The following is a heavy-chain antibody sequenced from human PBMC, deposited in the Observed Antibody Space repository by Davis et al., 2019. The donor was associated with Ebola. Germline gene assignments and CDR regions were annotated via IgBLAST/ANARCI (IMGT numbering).Heavy chain of an antibody. D-gene: IGHD7-27*01. J-gene: IGHJ4*02. Sequence: PGGSLRLSCAASGFTFSSYSMNWVRQAPGKGLEWVSSISSSSTYIYYADSVKGRFTISRDNAKKSLYLEMNSLRAEDTAVYYCATDNWGPALWGQGTLLTVSS. CDR3: ATDNWGPAL. CDR1: GFTFSSYS. V-gene: IGHV3-21*01. CDR2: ISSSSTYI.